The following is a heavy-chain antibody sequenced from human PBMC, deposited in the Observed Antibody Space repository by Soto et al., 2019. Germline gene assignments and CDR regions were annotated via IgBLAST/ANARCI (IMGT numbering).Heavy chain of an antibody. CDR2: INHSGST. CDR3: ARTPRGYDFWSGYYTHNWFDP. D-gene: IGHD3-3*01. V-gene: IGHV4-34*01. J-gene: IGHJ5*02. Sequence: SETLSLTCAVYGGSFSDYYWSWIRQPPGKGLEWIGEINHSGSTNYNPSLMSRVTISVDTSKNQFSLKLSSVTAADTAVYYCARTPRGYDFWSGYYTHNWFDPWGQGTLVTVSS. CDR1: GGSFSDYY.